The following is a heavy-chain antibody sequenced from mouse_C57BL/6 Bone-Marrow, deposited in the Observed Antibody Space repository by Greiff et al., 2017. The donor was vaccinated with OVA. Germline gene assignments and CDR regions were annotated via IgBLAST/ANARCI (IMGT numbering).Heavy chain of an antibody. V-gene: IGHV1-64*01. J-gene: IGHJ1*03. CDR1: GYTFTSYW. CDR3: ARWQANWDVDWYFDV. D-gene: IGHD4-1*01. CDR2: IHPNSGST. Sequence: VQLQQSGAELVKPGASVKLSCKASGYTFTSYWMHWVKQRPGQGLEWIGMIHPNSGSTNYNEKFKSKATLTVDKSSSTAYMQLSSLTSEDSAVYYCARWQANWDVDWYFDVWGTGTTVTVSS.